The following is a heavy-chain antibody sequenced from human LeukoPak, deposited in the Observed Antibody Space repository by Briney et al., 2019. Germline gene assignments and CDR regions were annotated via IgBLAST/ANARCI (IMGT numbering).Heavy chain of an antibody. Sequence: GASVKVSCKVSGYTLTELSMHWVRQAPGKGLEWMGGFDPEDGETIYAQKFQGRVTMTEDTSTDTAYMELSSLRSEDTAVYCCATPGGGPVNNRYSGSYFYEANFDYWGQGTLVTVSS. CDR3: ATPGGGPVNNRYSGSYFYEANFDY. CDR2: FDPEDGET. D-gene: IGHD1-26*01. CDR1: GYTLTELS. J-gene: IGHJ4*02. V-gene: IGHV1-24*01.